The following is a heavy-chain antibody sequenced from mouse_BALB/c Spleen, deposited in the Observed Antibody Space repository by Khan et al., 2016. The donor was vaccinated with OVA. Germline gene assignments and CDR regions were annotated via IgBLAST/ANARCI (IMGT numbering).Heavy chain of an antibody. D-gene: IGHD1-2*01. CDR3: ARTARIKY. Sequence: EVELVESGPGLVKPSQSLSLTCTVTGYSITSGYGWNWIRQFPGNKLEWMGYISYSGSTNYNPSLKSRISITRDISKNQFFLQLNSVTTEDTATYYCARTARIKYWGQGTTLTVSS. CDR2: ISYSGST. CDR1: GYSITSGYG. J-gene: IGHJ2*01. V-gene: IGHV3-2*02.